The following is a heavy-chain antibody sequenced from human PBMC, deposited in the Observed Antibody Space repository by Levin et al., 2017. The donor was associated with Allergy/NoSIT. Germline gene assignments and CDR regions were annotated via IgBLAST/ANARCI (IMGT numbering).Heavy chain of an antibody. CDR1: GFTFSSYA. Sequence: GGSLRLSCAASGFTFSSYAMHWVRQAPGKGLEWVAVISYDGSNKYYADSVKGRYTISRDNSKNTLYLQMNSLRAEDTAVYYCARDSGNGEQTGFDYWGQGTLVTVSS. V-gene: IGHV3-30-3*01. CDR2: ISYDGSNK. D-gene: IGHD1-14*01. J-gene: IGHJ4*02. CDR3: ARDSGNGEQTGFDY.